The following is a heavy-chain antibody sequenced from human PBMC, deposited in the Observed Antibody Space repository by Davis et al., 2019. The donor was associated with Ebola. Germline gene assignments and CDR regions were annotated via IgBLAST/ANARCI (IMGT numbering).Heavy chain of an antibody. CDR3: ARGHTYGRWDDWFDP. CDR1: GDTFRRHG. D-gene: IGHD5-18*01. Sequence: ASVKVSCKTSGDTFRRHGISWVRQAPGQGLEWMGRINPNFGGKIYAQKFQDRVTMTIDTSINTAYMELDRLRSDDTAVYYCARGHTYGRWDDWFDPWGQGTLVTVSS. J-gene: IGHJ5*02. V-gene: IGHV1-2*06. CDR2: INPNFGGK.